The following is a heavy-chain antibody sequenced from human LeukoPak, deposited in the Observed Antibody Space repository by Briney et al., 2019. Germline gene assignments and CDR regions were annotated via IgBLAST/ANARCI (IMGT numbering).Heavy chain of an antibody. CDR1: EFTFSSYS. CDR3: ARGWGSSVYASAFDI. J-gene: IGHJ3*02. V-gene: IGHV3-33*08. Sequence: GGSLRLSCAASEFTFSSYSMNWVRQAPGKGLEWVALIWYEGNTKKYADSVKGRITISRDNSKNTLYLEMSSLRAEDTAVYYCARGWGSSVYASAFDIWGQGTMVTISS. D-gene: IGHD3-22*01. CDR2: IWYEGNTK.